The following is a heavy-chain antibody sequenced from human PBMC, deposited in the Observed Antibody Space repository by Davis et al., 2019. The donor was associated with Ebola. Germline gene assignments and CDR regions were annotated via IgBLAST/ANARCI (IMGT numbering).Heavy chain of an antibody. CDR3: ARAGDAFDI. CDR1: GDSASTNSAA. CDR2: TYYRSKWYN. V-gene: IGHV6-1*01. J-gene: IGHJ3*02. Sequence: PSEILSLTFSISGDSASTNSAAWNWIRQSPSRGLEWLGRTYYRSKWYNDYAVSVKSRITINPDTSKNQFSLQLNSVTPEDTAVYYCARAGDAFDIWSQGTMVTVSS.